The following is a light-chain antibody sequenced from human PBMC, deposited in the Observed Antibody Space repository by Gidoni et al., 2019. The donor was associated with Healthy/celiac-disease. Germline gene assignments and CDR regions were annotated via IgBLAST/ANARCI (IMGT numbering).Light chain of an antibody. V-gene: IGLV1-47*01. CDR1: SSNIGSNY. J-gene: IGLJ1*01. CDR2: RNN. CDR3: AAWDDSLSGFYV. Sequence: QSVLTQPPSASGPPGQRVTISWSGSSSNIGSNYVYWYQQLPGTAPKLLIYRNNQRPSGVPDRFSGSKSGTSTSLAISGLRSEDEADYYCAAWDDSLSGFYVFGTGTKVTVL.